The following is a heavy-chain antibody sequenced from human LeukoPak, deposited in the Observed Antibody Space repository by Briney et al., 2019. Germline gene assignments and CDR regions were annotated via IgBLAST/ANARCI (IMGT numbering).Heavy chain of an antibody. D-gene: IGHD3-16*01. CDR2: IATGGDT. CDR1: GFTFSTYD. J-gene: IGHJ5*02. Sequence: GGSLRLSCAASGFTFSTYDMHWVRQVTGKSLKWVAAIATGGDTYFAGSAKGRFTISRENAKNSLYLQMNSLRVGDTAVYYCIRGGDGFDPWGQGTLVTVSS. V-gene: IGHV3-13*01. CDR3: IRGGDGFDP.